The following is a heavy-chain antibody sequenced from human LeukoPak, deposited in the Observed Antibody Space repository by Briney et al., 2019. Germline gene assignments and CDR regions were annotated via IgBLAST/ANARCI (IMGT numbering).Heavy chain of an antibody. CDR1: ELTLSDNY. CDR3: ARRAGSYSHSYDY. CDR2: IYAGGST. V-gene: IGHV3-53*01. J-gene: IGHJ4*02. Sequence: GGSLRLSCAASELTLSDNYMSWIRQAPGRGLEWVSFIYAGGSTYYADSVRGRFIMSRDNSKNTVYLQMNSLRAEDTAVYYCARRAGSYSHSYDYWGQGTLVTVSS. D-gene: IGHD2-15*01.